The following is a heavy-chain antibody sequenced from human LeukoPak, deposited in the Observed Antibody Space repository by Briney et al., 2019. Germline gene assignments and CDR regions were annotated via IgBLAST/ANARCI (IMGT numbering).Heavy chain of an antibody. J-gene: IGHJ4*02. Sequence: PGGSLRLSCEASGFIFSNYGMHWVRQAPGKGLEWVAVISYDGINKYYADSVKGRFTISRDNSKNTLYLQINSLRAEDTAVYYCARAGPYSSGWYSQARDFDYWGQGTLVTVSS. V-gene: IGHV3-30*03. CDR3: ARAGPYSSGWYSQARDFDY. D-gene: IGHD6-19*01. CDR1: GFIFSNYG. CDR2: ISYDGINK.